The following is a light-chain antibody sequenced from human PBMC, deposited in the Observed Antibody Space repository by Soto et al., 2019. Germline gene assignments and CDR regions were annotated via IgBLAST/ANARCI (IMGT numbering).Light chain of an antibody. CDR1: SSDVGSHNL. V-gene: IGLV2-23*01. CDR2: EAS. CDR3: CSFSPPGAHWV. J-gene: IGLJ3*02. Sequence: QSALTQPASVSGSPGQSITISCTGTSSDVGSHNLVSWYQHHPANAPKLMVYEASKRPSGVSDRFSGSKSGNTASLTISGLQGEDEADYFCCSFSPPGAHWVFGGGTKLTVL.